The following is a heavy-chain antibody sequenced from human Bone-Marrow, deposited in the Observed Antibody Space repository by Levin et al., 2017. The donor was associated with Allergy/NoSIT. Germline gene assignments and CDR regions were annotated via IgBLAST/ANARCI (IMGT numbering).Heavy chain of an antibody. V-gene: IGHV3-21*01. Sequence: GGSLRLSCAASGHMFSGYSMSWVRQAPGKGLEWVSSISCKSNYISYADSVKGRFTISRDNAKNSLYLQLNNLRVEDTAIYYCARDRRGKTVTTPYYYFDYWGQGTLVTVSS. CDR3: ARDRRGKTVTTPYYYFDY. CDR2: ISCKSNYI. CDR1: GHMFSGYS. J-gene: IGHJ4*01. D-gene: IGHD4-17*01.